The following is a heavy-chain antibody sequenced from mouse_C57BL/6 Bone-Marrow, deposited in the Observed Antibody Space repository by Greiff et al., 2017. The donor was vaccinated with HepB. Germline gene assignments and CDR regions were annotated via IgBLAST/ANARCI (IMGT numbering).Heavy chain of an antibody. Sequence: QVQLKESGAELVKPGASVKLSCKASGYTFTEYTIHWVKQRSGQGLEWIGWFYPGSGSIKYNEKFKDKATLTADKSSSTVYMELSRLTSEDSAVYFCARHEDYYGSSPNWYFDVWGTGTTVTVSS. CDR2: FYPGSGSI. CDR3: ARHEDYYGSSPNWYFDV. CDR1: GYTFTEYT. J-gene: IGHJ1*03. V-gene: IGHV1-62-2*01. D-gene: IGHD1-1*01.